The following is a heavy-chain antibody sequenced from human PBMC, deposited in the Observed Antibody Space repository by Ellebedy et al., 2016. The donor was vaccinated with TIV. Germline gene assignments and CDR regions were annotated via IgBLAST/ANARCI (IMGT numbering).Heavy chain of an antibody. J-gene: IGHJ4*02. Sequence: GESLKISCAGSGFLFNAYSMNWVRRAPGKGLEWLSSISDSSDHIYYADSVKGRFTISRDNAKNSVYLQMNSLKAEDSAVYYCVRAQGWGSGTFDFWGQGALVTVSS. V-gene: IGHV3-21*01. CDR2: ISDSSDHI. CDR3: VRAQGWGSGTFDF. D-gene: IGHD3-10*01. CDR1: GFLFNAYS.